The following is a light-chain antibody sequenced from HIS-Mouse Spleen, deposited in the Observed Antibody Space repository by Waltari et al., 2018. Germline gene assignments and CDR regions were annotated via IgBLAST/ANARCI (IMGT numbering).Light chain of an antibody. CDR2: GAS. CDR1: QSVSSSY. CDR3: QQYGSSST. J-gene: IGKJ5*01. V-gene: IGKV3-20*01. Sequence: EIVLTQSLGTLSLSRGERATLPCRASQSVSSSYIAWYQQKPGQAPRLLIYGASSRATVSPDMFSGSGSGTDFTLTISRLDPEDFAVYYCQQYGSSSTFGQGTRLEIK.